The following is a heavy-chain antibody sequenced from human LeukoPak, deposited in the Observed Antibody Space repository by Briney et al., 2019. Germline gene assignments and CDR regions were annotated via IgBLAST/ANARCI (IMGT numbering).Heavy chain of an antibody. CDR2: ISGSGCST. CDR1: GFTFSSYG. J-gene: IGHJ4*02. D-gene: IGHD3-10*01. Sequence: GGSLRLSCAASGFTFSSYGMSWVRQAPGKGLEWVSAISGSGCSTYYADSVKGRFTISRDNSKNTLYLQMNSLRAEDTAVYYCAKAAWYGENFDYWGQGTLVTVSS. V-gene: IGHV3-23*01. CDR3: AKAAWYGENFDY.